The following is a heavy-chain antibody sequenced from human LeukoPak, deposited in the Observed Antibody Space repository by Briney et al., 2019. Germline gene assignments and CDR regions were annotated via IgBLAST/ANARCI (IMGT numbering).Heavy chain of an antibody. J-gene: IGHJ3*02. Sequence: GGSLRLSCAASGFTFSSYSMNWVRQAPGKGLEWVSYISSSSSTIYYADSVKGRFTISRDNAKNSLYLQMNNLRAEDTAVYYCARETYYYGSGTDAFDIWGQGTMVTVSS. D-gene: IGHD3-10*01. CDR2: ISSSSSTI. V-gene: IGHV3-48*01. CDR3: ARETYYYGSGTDAFDI. CDR1: GFTFSSYS.